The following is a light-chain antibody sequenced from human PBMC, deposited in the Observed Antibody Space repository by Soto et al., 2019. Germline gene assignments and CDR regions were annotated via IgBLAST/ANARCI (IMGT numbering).Light chain of an antibody. V-gene: IGKV1-5*03. Sequence: DIQMTQSPSTLSASVGDRVTITCRASQSLSNWLAWYQQKPGKAPKLLIYKTSTLESGVPSRFSGSGSGTEFTLTISRLQPDDFATYYCQQYNSYSRTFGQGTKVEI. CDR3: QQYNSYSRT. J-gene: IGKJ1*01. CDR1: QSLSNW. CDR2: KTS.